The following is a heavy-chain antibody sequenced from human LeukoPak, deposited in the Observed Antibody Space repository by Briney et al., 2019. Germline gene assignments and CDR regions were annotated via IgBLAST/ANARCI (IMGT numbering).Heavy chain of an antibody. CDR1: GGSISSSSYY. CDR2: IYYSGST. V-gene: IGHV4-39*01. Sequence: PSETLSLTCTVSGGSISSSSYYWGWIRQPPGKGLEWIGSIYYSGSTYYNPSLKSRVTISVDTSKNQFSLKLSSVTAADTAVYYCARQDEELIVYLDYWGQGTLVTVSS. D-gene: IGHD3-10*01. CDR3: ARQDEELIVYLDY. J-gene: IGHJ4*02.